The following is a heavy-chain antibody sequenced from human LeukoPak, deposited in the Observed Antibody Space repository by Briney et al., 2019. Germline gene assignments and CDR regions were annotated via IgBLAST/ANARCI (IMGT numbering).Heavy chain of an antibody. CDR3: ARGGSRSYHRGYGLDV. J-gene: IGHJ6*02. Sequence: GESLKISCKGSGYSFTSYWIGWVRQMPGKGLEWMGIIYPGDSDTRYSPSFQGQVTISADKSISTAYLQWSSLKASDTAIYYCARGGSRSYHRGYGLDVWGQGATVTVSS. V-gene: IGHV5-51*01. CDR1: GYSFTSYW. CDR2: IYPGDSDT. D-gene: IGHD3-10*01.